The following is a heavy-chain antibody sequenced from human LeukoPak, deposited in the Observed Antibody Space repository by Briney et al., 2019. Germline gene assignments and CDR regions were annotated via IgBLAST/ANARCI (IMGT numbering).Heavy chain of an antibody. Sequence: PSETLSLTCTVSGGSISRSYWSWMRQPAGKGPEWIGRIYGSGTITYNPSLESRVTMSVDTSKNQFSLKLRSVTAADTAVYYCARWRSELLGLDYWGQGTLVTVSS. V-gene: IGHV4-4*07. CDR3: ARWRSELLGLDY. CDR1: GGSISRSY. D-gene: IGHD1-26*01. CDR2: IYGSGTI. J-gene: IGHJ4*02.